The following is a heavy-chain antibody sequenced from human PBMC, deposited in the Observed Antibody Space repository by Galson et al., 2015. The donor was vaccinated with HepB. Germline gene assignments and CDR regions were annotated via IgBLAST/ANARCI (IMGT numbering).Heavy chain of an antibody. CDR3: AKDPAYYYGSGRSAFDI. Sequence: SLRLSCAASGFTFSSYAMSWVRQAPGKGLEWVSAISGRGGSTYYADSVKGRFTISRDNSKNTLYLQMNSLRAEDTAVYYCAKDPAYYYGSGRSAFDIWGQGTMVTVSS. CDR1: GFTFSSYA. V-gene: IGHV3-23*01. J-gene: IGHJ3*02. CDR2: ISGRGGST. D-gene: IGHD3-10*01.